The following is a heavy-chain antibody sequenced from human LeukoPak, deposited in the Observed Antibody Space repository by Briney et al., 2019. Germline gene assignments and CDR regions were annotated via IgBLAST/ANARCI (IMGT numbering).Heavy chain of an antibody. CDR1: GYTFTSYY. J-gene: IGHJ5*02. Sequence: ASVKVSCKASGYTFTSYYMHWVRQAPGQGLEWMGIINPSGGSTSYAQKFQGRVTMTRDTSTSTVHMELSSLRSEDTAVYYCARDSEPPGIAAAVSWFDPWGQGTLVTVSS. D-gene: IGHD6-13*01. CDR2: INPSGGST. CDR3: ARDSEPPGIAAAVSWFDP. V-gene: IGHV1-46*01.